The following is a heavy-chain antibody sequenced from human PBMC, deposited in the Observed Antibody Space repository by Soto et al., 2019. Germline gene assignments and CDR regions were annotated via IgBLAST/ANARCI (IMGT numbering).Heavy chain of an antibody. J-gene: IGHJ4*02. Sequence: QVQLQESGPGLVKPSQTLSLTCTVSGGSISRGGYYWTWIRQYPGKGLEWIGCSYYSGTTYYNPSLRSRVTISVDTSMNQFSLRQTSVTAADTAVYYCARGVRRRGYDFDYWGQGTLVTVSS. CDR3: ARGVRRRGYDFDY. D-gene: IGHD3-3*01. CDR1: GGSISRGGYY. CDR2: SYYSGTT. V-gene: IGHV4-31*03.